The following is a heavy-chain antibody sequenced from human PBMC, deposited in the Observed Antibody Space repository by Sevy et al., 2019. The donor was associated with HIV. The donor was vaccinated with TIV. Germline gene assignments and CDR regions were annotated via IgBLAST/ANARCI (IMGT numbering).Heavy chain of an antibody. CDR2: IRSKGNSYAT. D-gene: IGHD6-13*01. V-gene: IGHV3-73*01. Sequence: GGSLRLSCAASGFTFSGSAMQWVRQASGKGLEWVGRIRSKGNSYATAYAASVKGRFTISRDDSKNTMYLQMNSLKTEDTVVYYCTRGGARDSSSWYDYFDYWGQGTLVTVS. CDR1: GFTFSGSA. CDR3: TRGGARDSSSWYDYFDY. J-gene: IGHJ4*02.